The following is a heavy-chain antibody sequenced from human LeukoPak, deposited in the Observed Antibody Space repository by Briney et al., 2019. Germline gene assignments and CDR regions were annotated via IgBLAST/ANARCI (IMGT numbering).Heavy chain of an antibody. Sequence: GESLKISCQGFGYSFPNYWIAWVRQMPGKGLEWMGKVYPDDSDARYNPSFPSPVTISADKSINTAYLQWSSLKASDTAIYYCARIVPVSDTARGFDIWGQGTLVTVSS. CDR3: ARIVPVSDTARGFDI. CDR1: GYSFPNYW. J-gene: IGHJ4*02. D-gene: IGHD2-2*01. CDR2: VYPDDSDA. V-gene: IGHV5-51*01.